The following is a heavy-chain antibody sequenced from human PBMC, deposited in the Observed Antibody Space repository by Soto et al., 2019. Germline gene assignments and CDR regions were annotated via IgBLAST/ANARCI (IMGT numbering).Heavy chain of an antibody. D-gene: IGHD6-19*01. J-gene: IGHJ4*02. CDR1: GFTFSSYW. V-gene: IGHV3-7*03. CDR3: ARYPNPTVAGLPFDL. Sequence: EVQLVESGGGLVQPGGSLRLSCAASGFTFSSYWMSWVRQAPGKGLEWVAHTRQDGGQEYYVDSVKGRFTISRDNAKNSLYLLMNSLRVEDTAVYYCARYPNPTVAGLPFDLWGQGTLVTVSS. CDR2: TRQDGGQE.